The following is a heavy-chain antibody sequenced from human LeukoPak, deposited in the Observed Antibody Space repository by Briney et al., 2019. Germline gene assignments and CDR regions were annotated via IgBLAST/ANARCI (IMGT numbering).Heavy chain of an antibody. CDR3: ARHYGP. CDR1: GGSSNYYY. D-gene: IGHD3-16*01. Sequence: SETLSLTCTVSGGSSNYYYWMWIRQPPGKGLEWIGYIYYSGGTHYNPSLKSRVTMLVDTSKTQFSLKLTAVTAADTAVYYCARHYGPWGQGTLVTVSS. V-gene: IGHV4-59*01. J-gene: IGHJ4*02. CDR2: IYYSGGT.